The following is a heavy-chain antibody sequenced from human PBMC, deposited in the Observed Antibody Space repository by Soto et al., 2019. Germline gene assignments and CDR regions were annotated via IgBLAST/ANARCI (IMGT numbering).Heavy chain of an antibody. Sequence: PGGSLRLSCSASGFTFSSYAMNWVRQAPGKGLEWVSAISGSGAHTYYADSVKGRFTISRDNSKNTLSLQMNSLRTEDTAVYYCAKEIRLDYFHHWGQGTLVTVSS. CDR1: GFTFSSYA. J-gene: IGHJ4*02. V-gene: IGHV3-23*01. CDR3: AKEIRLDYFHH. CDR2: ISGSGAHT.